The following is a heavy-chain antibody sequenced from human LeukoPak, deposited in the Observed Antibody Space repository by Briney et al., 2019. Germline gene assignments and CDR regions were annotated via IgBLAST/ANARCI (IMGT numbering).Heavy chain of an antibody. CDR2: ISYDGSNK. CDR3: AKDRGPMLSYIMDY. D-gene: IGHD2-8*01. V-gene: IGHV3-30*18. CDR1: GFTFSSYG. Sequence: GGSLRLSCAASGFTFSSYGMHWVRQAPGKGLEWVAVISYDGSNKYYADSVKGRFTISRDNSKNTLYLQTNSLRAEDTAVYYCAKDRGPMLSYIMDYWGQGTLVTVSS. J-gene: IGHJ4*02.